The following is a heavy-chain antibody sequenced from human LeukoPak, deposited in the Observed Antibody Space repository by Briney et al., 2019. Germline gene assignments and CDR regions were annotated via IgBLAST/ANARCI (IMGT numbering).Heavy chain of an antibody. J-gene: IGHJ4*02. V-gene: IGHV3-33*01. Sequence: PGGSLRLSCAASGFXFSSCGIHWVRQAPGKGREWVAVIWYDGSNKYYADSVKGRFTISRDNSKNTLYLQMNSLRAEDTAVYYCARGAHYYDSSGRKGFDYWGQGTLVTVSS. CDR1: GFXFSSCG. CDR2: IWYDGSNK. D-gene: IGHD3-22*01. CDR3: ARGAHYYDSSGRKGFDY.